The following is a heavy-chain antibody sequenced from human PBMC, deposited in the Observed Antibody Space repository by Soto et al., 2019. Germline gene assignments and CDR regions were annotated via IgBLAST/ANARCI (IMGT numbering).Heavy chain of an antibody. V-gene: IGHV3-23*01. CDR1: GFTFSSSA. D-gene: IGHD3-10*01. Sequence: EVQLLESGGGLIQPGGSLRLSCAASGFTFSSSAMSWVRQAPGKGLEWVSAISTSGVSTYYADSVKGRFTISRDNSKNTLFLQMNSLRAEDTAVYYCARGMFRGVMFDYWGQGTLVTVSS. CDR2: ISTSGVST. J-gene: IGHJ4*02. CDR3: ARGMFRGVMFDY.